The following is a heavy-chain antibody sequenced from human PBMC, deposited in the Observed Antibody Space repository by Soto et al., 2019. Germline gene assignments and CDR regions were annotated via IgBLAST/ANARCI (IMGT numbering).Heavy chain of an antibody. CDR3: ARSLARTYYYYFMDV. Sequence: ELQLVESGGGLVQPGGSLRLSCAASGFTFSNFWIHWVRQAPGKGLVWVSGISGDGTTATYADSVKGRSTTSRDNAKNTLDLQMNSLRAEDTAVYYCARSLARTYYYYFMDVWGKGTTVTVSS. J-gene: IGHJ6*03. CDR1: GFTFSNFW. CDR2: ISGDGTTA. V-gene: IGHV3-74*03.